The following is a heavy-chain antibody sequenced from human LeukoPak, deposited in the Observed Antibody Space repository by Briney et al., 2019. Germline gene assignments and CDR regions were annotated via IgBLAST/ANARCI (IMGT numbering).Heavy chain of an antibody. CDR3: ARDQVLSHGYLLTWYFDY. V-gene: IGHV1-18*01. D-gene: IGHD5-24*01. J-gene: IGHJ4*02. CDR1: GYTFTSYG. Sequence: ASVKVSCKASGYTFTSYGISWVRQAPGQGLEWMGWISAYNGNTNYAQKLQGRVTMTTDTSTSTAYMELRSLRSDDTAVYYCARDQVLSHGYLLTWYFDYWGQGTLVTVSS. CDR2: ISAYNGNT.